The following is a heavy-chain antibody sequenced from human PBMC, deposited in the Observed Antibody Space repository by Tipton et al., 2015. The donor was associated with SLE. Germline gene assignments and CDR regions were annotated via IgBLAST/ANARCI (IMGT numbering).Heavy chain of an antibody. Sequence: SLRLSCAASGFTFDDYAMHWVRQAPGKGLEWVSSISSSSSYIYYADSVKGRFTISRDNAKNSLYLQMNSLRAEDTAVYYCARGEDSSSWYFDYWGQGTLVTVSS. J-gene: IGHJ4*02. V-gene: IGHV3-21*01. CDR3: ARGEDSSSWYFDY. CDR1: GFTFDDYA. D-gene: IGHD6-13*01. CDR2: ISSSSSYI.